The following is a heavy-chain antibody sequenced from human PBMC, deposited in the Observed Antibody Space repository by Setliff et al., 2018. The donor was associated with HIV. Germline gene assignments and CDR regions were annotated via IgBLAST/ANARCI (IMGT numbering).Heavy chain of an antibody. CDR1: GDSINSGGYH. Sequence: KPSETLSLTCTVSGDSINSGGYHWTWIRQHPGKGLEWIGYISYIGYTYYNPALKSRLTISLYTSKNQFSLKLSSVTAADTAVYYWAXXLRRFDTSDTAPHNWFDPWGQGTLVTVSS. V-gene: IGHV4-31*03. J-gene: IGHJ5*02. CDR2: ISYIGYT. CDR3: AXXLRRFDTSDTAPHNWFDP. D-gene: IGHD3-22*01.